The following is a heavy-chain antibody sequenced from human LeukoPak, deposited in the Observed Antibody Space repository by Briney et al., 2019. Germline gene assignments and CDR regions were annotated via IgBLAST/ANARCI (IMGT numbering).Heavy chain of an antibody. J-gene: IGHJ3*02. V-gene: IGHV3-11*06. D-gene: IGHD7-27*01. CDR2: ISSSSSYI. Sequence: GGSLRLSCAASGFTFSDYYMSWIRQAPGKGLEWVSSISSSSSYIYYADSVKGRFTISRDNAKNSLYLQMNSLRAEDTAVYYCAREGLTGYDAFDIWGQGTMVTVSS. CDR3: AREGLTGYDAFDI. CDR1: GFTFSDYY.